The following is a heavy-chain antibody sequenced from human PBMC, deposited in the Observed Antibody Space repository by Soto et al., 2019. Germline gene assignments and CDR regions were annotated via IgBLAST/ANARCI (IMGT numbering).Heavy chain of an antibody. CDR3: AKGGSGLLWFGELLSPFDY. CDR2: ISGSGGST. Sequence: GGALRFSCAASGFTFSSYAMSWVRQAPGKGLEWVSAISGSGGSTYYADSVKGRFTISRDNSKNTLYLQMNSLRAEDTAVYYCAKGGSGLLWFGELLSPFDYWGQGTLVTVSS. V-gene: IGHV3-23*01. J-gene: IGHJ4*02. D-gene: IGHD3-10*01. CDR1: GFTFSSYA.